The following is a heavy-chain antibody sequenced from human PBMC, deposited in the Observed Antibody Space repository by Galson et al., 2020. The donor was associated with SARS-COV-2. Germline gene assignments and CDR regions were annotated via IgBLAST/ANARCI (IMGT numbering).Heavy chain of an antibody. V-gene: IGHV3-73*01. Sequence: GGSLRLSCAASGFTFSDSAMHWVRQASGKGLEWVGHIRSKTYSYATTYAAPVKGRFTISRDDSKNTAYLHMNSLITEDTAVYYCTRTRDGYNIDYWGQGALVTVSS. D-gene: IGHD5-12*01. CDR1: GFTFSDSA. CDR3: TRTRDGYNIDY. J-gene: IGHJ4*02. CDR2: IRSKTYSYAT.